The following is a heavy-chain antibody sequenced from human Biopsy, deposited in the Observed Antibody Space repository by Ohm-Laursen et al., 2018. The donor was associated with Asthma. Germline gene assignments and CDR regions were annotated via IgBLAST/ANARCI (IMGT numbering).Heavy chain of an antibody. V-gene: IGHV1-69*13. D-gene: IGHD2-15*01. Sequence: SVKVSCKASGGTFSNYAISWVRQAPEQGLEWMGGIIPMFGTTNYAQKFQGRVTITADESTSTAYMELSSLRSDDTAVYYCASPTYCSGSSCINNYYYALDVWGQGTTVTVSS. CDR3: ASPTYCSGSSCINNYYYALDV. CDR2: IIPMFGTT. J-gene: IGHJ6*02. CDR1: GGTFSNYA.